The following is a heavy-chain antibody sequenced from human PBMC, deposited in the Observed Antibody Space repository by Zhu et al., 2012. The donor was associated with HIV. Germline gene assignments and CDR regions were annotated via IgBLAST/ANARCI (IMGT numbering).Heavy chain of an antibody. CDR3: AKSRTSGWYSYAFDV. D-gene: IGHD6-19*01. CDR2: VYYSGDT. Sequence: QVQLQGSGPRLLKPSETLSLTCTASGGSITDPGYFWAWIRQPPGKGLEWIGSVYYSGDTYDNPSLKSRLTISVDTSNNQFSLQLRSLTAADTAVYYCAKSRTSGWYSYAFDVWGQGRVVSVSS. J-gene: IGHJ3*01. CDR1: GGSITDPGYF. V-gene: IGHV4-39*01.